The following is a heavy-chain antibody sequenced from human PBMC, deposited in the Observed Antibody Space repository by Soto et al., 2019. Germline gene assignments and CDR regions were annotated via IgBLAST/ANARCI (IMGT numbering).Heavy chain of an antibody. V-gene: IGHV2-5*01. CDR1: GFSLSTSGVG. D-gene: IGHD6-13*01. Sequence: SGPTLVNPTQTLTLTCTFSGFSLSTSGVGVGWIRQPPGKALEWLALIYWNDDKRYSPSLKSRLTITKDTSKNQVVLTMTNMDPVDTATYYCAHTPAIYSSSWYFGYWGQGTLVTVSS. J-gene: IGHJ4*02. CDR2: IYWNDDK. CDR3: AHTPAIYSSSWYFGY.